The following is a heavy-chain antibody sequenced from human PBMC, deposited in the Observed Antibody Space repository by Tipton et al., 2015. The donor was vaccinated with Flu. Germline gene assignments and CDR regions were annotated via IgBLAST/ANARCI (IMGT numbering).Heavy chain of an antibody. Sequence: SLRLSCAASGFTFRNYGMHWVRQAPGKGLEWVGIILHDGSNRKYGNAVKGRFTISRDNSKNTVFLEMNSLRPEDTAVYYCAKILSAFGNGWQYGMDVWGQGTTVPASS. CDR2: ILHDGSNR. CDR1: GFTFRNYG. D-gene: IGHD6-19*01. V-gene: IGHV3-30*18. J-gene: IGHJ6*02. CDR3: AKILSAFGNGWQYGMDV.